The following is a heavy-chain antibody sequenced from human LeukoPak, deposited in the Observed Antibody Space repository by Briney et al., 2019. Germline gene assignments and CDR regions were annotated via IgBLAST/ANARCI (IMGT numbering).Heavy chain of an antibody. CDR3: ARGGVGNYYGSGSPDY. CDR1: GYTFTSYD. Sequence: ASVKVSCKASGYTFTSYDINWVRQATGQGLEWMGWMNPNSGNTGYAQKFQGRVTMTRNTSISTAYMELSSLRSEDTAVYYCARGGVGNYYGSGSPDYWGQGTLVTVSS. D-gene: IGHD3-10*01. CDR2: MNPNSGNT. J-gene: IGHJ4*02. V-gene: IGHV1-8*01.